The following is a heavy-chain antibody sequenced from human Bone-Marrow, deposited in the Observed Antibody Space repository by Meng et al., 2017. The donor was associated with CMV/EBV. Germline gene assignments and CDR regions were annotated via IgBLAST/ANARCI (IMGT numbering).Heavy chain of an antibody. V-gene: IGHV3-21*01. CDR3: AREVYSSSCLDY. CDR1: GFTFSSYS. Sequence: CAASGFTFSSYSMTWVRQAPGKGLAWVSSISSSSSYIYSPASVQRRFTISRDNAKNSLYLQMNSLRAEDTAVYYCAREVYSSSCLDYWGQGTLVTVSS. CDR2: ISSSSSYI. D-gene: IGHD6-13*01. J-gene: IGHJ4*02.